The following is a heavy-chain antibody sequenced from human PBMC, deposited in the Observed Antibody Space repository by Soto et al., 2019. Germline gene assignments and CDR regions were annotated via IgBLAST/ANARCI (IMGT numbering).Heavy chain of an antibody. D-gene: IGHD3-10*01. CDR2: IYYSGST. J-gene: IGHJ4*02. CDR1: GGSISSYY. CDR3: ARWFGEPR. Sequence: QVQLQESGPGLVKPSETLSLTCTVSGGSISSYYWSWIRQPPGKGLEWIGYIYYSGSTNYNPSLKSRVTISVDTSKNQFSLKLSSLTAADTAVYYCARWFGEPRWGQGTLVTVSS. V-gene: IGHV4-59*01.